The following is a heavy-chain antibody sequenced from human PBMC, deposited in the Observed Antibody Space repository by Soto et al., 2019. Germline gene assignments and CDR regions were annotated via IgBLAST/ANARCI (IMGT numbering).Heavy chain of an antibody. V-gene: IGHV4-59*12. CDR2: IYYSGST. Sequence: SETLSLTCTVSGDSISRYYWSWIRQPPGKGLEWIGYIYYSGSTNYNPSLKSRVTISVDTSKNQFSLKLSSVTAADTAVYYCARVQPEVLGWFDPWGQGTLVTVSS. D-gene: IGHD7-27*01. J-gene: IGHJ5*02. CDR1: GDSISRYY. CDR3: ARVQPEVLGWFDP.